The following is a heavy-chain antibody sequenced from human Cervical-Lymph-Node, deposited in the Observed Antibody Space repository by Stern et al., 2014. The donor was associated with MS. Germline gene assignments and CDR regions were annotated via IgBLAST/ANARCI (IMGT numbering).Heavy chain of an antibody. CDR3: ARAPSTTVIPYFDY. CDR1: GGSISSYY. Sequence: QVQLQESGPGLVKPSETLSLTCTVSGGSISSYYWSWIRQPPGKGREWIGYIYYSGSTNYNPSLKSRVTISVDTSKNQFSLKLSSVTAADTAVYYCARAPSTTVIPYFDYWGQGTLVTVSS. V-gene: IGHV4-59*01. D-gene: IGHD4-17*01. CDR2: IYYSGST. J-gene: IGHJ4*02.